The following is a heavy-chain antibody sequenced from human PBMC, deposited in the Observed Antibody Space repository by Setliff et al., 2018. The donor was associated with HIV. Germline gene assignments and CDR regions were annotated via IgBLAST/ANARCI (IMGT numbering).Heavy chain of an antibody. CDR2: IYTSGST. CDR1: GGSISSGSYY. Sequence: PSETLSLTCTVSGGSISSGSYYWSWIRQPAGKGLAWIGRIYTSGSTNYNPSLKSRVTISVDTSKNQFSLKLSSVTAADTAVYYCARDYSGNYYGYFDLWGRGTLVTVSS. V-gene: IGHV4-61*02. CDR3: ARDYSGNYYGYFDL. J-gene: IGHJ2*01. D-gene: IGHD1-26*01.